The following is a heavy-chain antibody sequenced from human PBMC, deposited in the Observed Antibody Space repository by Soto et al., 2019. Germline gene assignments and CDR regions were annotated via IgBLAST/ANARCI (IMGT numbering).Heavy chain of an antibody. CDR1: GGSFSGYY. V-gene: IGHV4-34*01. Sequence: SETLSLTCAVYGGSFSGYYWSWIRQPPGKGLEWIGEINHSGSTNYNPSLKSRVTISVDTSKNQFSLKLSSVTAADTAVYYCARGLWAQYYDILTGYYQLFDYWGQGTLVTVSS. CDR2: INHSGST. CDR3: ARGLWAQYYDILTGYYQLFDY. D-gene: IGHD3-9*01. J-gene: IGHJ4*02.